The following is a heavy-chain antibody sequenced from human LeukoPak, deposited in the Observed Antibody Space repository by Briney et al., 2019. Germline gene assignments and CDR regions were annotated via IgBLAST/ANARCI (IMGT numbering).Heavy chain of an antibody. V-gene: IGHV3-74*01. J-gene: IGHJ6*02. CDR2: INSDGSST. CDR3: ARERGSDYGDYERYYGMDV. CDR1: GFTFSSYW. D-gene: IGHD4-17*01. Sequence: PGGSLRLSCAASGFTFSSYWMHWVRHAPGKGLVWVSRINSDGSSTSYADSVKGRFTISRDNAKNTLYLQMNSLRAEDMAVYYCARERGSDYGDYERYYGMDVWGQGTTVTVSS.